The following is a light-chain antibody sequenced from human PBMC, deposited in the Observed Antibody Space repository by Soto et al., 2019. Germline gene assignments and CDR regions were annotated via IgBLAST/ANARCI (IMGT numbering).Light chain of an antibody. CDR3: GTWDSSLSVLYV. CDR1: SSDVGGYNF. J-gene: IGLJ1*01. CDR2: EVS. V-gene: IGLV2-14*03. Sequence: QSALAQPASVFGSPGQSITISCTGTSSDVGGYNFVSWYQQHPGKAPKLMIYEVSNRPSGVSNRFSGSKSGNTASLTISGLQPGDEADYYCGTWDSSLSVLYVFGTGTKVTVL.